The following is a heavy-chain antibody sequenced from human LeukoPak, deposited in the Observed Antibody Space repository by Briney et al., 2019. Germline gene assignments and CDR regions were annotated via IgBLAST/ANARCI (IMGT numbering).Heavy chain of an antibody. CDR1: GGTFSSYA. V-gene: IGHV1-69*05. D-gene: IGHD4-23*01. CDR2: IIAICGKA. J-gene: IGHJ4*02. CDR3: ARDDGGNSVSDY. Sequence: SVKVSCKASGGTFSSYAISWVRQAPGQGLEWMGGIIAICGKANYAEKLQGRVTITTDESTITAYMELSSLRSEDTAVYYCARDDGGNSVSDYWGQGTLVTVSS.